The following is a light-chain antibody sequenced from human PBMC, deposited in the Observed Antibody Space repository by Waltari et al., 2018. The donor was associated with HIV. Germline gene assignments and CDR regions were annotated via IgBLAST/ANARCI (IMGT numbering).Light chain of an antibody. CDR1: SSNIGADYH. CDR3: QSYDRSLSAWV. V-gene: IGLV1-40*01. CDR2: GNS. Sequence: QSVLAQPPSVSGAPGQRVTIACPGSSSNIGADYHVNWYQHLPGTPPKLLIYGNSNRPSGVPNRFSGSKSDTSAARASTGLQAEDEADDYCQSYDRSLSAWVFGGGTRLNVL. J-gene: IGLJ3*02.